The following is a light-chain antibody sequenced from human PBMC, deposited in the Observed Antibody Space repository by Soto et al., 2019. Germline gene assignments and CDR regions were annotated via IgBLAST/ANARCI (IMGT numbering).Light chain of an antibody. J-gene: IGKJ5*01. V-gene: IGKV1-12*01. CDR3: QQAYSFPIT. CDR2: DAS. CDR1: HYIDSW. Sequence: DIPMTQSPSSVSASVGDTVTITCRASHYIDSWLAWYQQKPGKAPKLLIYDASRLRTGVPSTFSGSRSGTDFTLTISDLQPEDFATYFCQQAYSFPITFGQGTRLEV.